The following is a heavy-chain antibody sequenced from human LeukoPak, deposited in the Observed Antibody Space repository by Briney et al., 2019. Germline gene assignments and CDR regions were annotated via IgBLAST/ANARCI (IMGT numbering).Heavy chain of an antibody. V-gene: IGHV3-23*01. CDR2: ISGSNDNT. CDR1: GLTFSSYA. Sequence: PGGSLRLSCAASGLTFSSYAMSWVRQAPGKGLEWVSSISGSNDNTYYADSVKDRFTISRDNSKNTLSLQMNSLRAEDTAVYYCAKGRGTTVTSAANYWGQGTLVTVSS. D-gene: IGHD4-17*01. J-gene: IGHJ4*02. CDR3: AKGRGTTVTSAANY.